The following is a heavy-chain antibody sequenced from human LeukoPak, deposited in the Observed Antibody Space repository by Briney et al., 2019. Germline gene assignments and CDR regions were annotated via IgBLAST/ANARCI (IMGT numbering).Heavy chain of an antibody. D-gene: IGHD3-3*01. Sequence: QSGGSLRLSCAASGFTFSSYGMHWVRQAPGKGLEWVAFIRYDGSNKYYADSVKGRFTISRDNSKNTLYLQMNSLRAEDTAVYYWAKGGQKGRFLEWPFDYWGQGTLVTVSS. CDR1: GFTFSSYG. J-gene: IGHJ4*02. CDR2: IRYDGSNK. V-gene: IGHV3-30*02. CDR3: AKGGQKGRFLEWPFDY.